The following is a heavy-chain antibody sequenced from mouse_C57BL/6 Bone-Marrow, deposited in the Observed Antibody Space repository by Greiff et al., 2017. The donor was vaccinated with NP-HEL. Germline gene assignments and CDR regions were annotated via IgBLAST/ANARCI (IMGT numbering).Heavy chain of an antibody. CDR1: GYTFTSYW. V-gene: IGHV1-69*01. CDR2: LDPSDSYT. CDR3: ERNGRLPYYFDY. J-gene: IGHJ2*01. D-gene: IGHD2-2*01. Sequence: VQLQQPGAELVMPGASVKLSCKASGYTFTSYWMHWVKQRPGQGLEWIGELDPSDSYTNYNQKFKGKSTLTVDKSSSTAYMQLSSLTSEDSAVYDSERNGRLPYYFDYWGQGTTLTVSS.